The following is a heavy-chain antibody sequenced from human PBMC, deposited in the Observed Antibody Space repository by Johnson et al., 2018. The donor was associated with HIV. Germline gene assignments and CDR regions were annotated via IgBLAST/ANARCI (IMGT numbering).Heavy chain of an antibody. V-gene: IGHV3-20*04. J-gene: IGHJ3*02. CDR2: INWSGEGT. D-gene: IGHD3-22*01. Sequence: MLLVESGGYVVRPGGSLRISCVASGFKLYEYDVSWVRQVPGKGLEWVSGINWSGEGTAYADSVKGRFTVSSDNAKNSLHLQMNSLRAEDTALYYCARAMYYYDTSGYLIRPRAFDIWGQGTVVTVSS. CDR3: ARAMYYYDTSGYLIRPRAFDI. CDR1: GFKLYEYD.